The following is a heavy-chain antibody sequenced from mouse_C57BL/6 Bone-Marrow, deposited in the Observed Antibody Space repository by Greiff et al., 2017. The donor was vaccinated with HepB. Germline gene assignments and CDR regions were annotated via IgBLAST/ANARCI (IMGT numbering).Heavy chain of an antibody. V-gene: IGHV5-4*01. CDR3: ARDRGFITRYWYFDV. CDR2: ISDGGSYT. D-gene: IGHD1-1*01. J-gene: IGHJ1*03. CDR1: GFTFSSYA. Sequence: EVHLVESGGGLVKPGGSLKLSCAASGFTFSSYAMSWVRQTPEKRLEWVATISDGGSYTYYPDNVKGRFTISRDNAKNNLYLQMSHLKSEDTAMYYCARDRGFITRYWYFDVRGTGTTVTVSS.